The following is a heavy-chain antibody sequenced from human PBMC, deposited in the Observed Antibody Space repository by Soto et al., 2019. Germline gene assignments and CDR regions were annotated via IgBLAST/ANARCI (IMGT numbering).Heavy chain of an antibody. CDR1: GFTFPNYA. CDR2: VTGRASST. D-gene: IGHD6-25*01. J-gene: IGHJ3*02. V-gene: IGHV3-23*01. Sequence: EVRLLESGGGLVQPGGSLRLSCFASGFTFPNYAMSWVRQAPGKGLEWVSVVTGRASSTYYADSVEGRFTISRDNSRNTLFLQMNSLGAEDTAVDDGAKHHPSKKKQRQWADAFHIWGQGTMVTVSS. CDR3: AKHHPSKKKQRQWADAFHI.